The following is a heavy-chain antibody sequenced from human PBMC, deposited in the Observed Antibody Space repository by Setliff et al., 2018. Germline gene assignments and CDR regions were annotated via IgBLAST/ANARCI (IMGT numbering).Heavy chain of an antibody. D-gene: IGHD6-19*01. V-gene: IGHV1-69*13. J-gene: IGHJ6*03. Sequence: SVKVSCKAFGGTFSSSAINWVRQAPGQGLEWMGGIIPTRGAADYAQKFQGKVIITADGSTSTAYMELTSLRSDDAAVYYCARGPSGWSSATSRYYFYMDVWGKGTTVTVSS. CDR2: IIPTRGAA. CDR3: ARGPSGWSSATSRYYFYMDV. CDR1: GGTFSSSA.